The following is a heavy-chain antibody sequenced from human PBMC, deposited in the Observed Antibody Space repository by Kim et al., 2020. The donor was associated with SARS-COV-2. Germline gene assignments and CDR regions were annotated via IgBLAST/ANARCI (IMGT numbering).Heavy chain of an antibody. V-gene: IGHV1-18*01. CDR3: ARDPVLRYFDWSHPRLWGTEAETNWFDP. J-gene: IGHJ5*02. Sequence: ASVKVSCKASGYTFTSYGISWVRQAPGQGLEWMGWISAYNGNTNYAQKLQGRVTMTTDTSTSTAYMELRSLRSDDTAVYYCARDPVLRYFDWSHPRLWGTEAETNWFDPWGQGTLVTVSS. D-gene: IGHD3-9*01. CDR2: ISAYNGNT. CDR1: GYTFTSYG.